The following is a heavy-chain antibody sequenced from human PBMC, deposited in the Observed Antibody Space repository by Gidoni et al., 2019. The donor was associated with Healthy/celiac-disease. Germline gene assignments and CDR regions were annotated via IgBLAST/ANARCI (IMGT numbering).Heavy chain of an antibody. Sequence: EVQLVQSGAEAKKPGESLRISCKGSGYSFTSYWISWVRQMPGKGLEWMGRIDPSDSYTNYSPSFQGHVTISADKSISTAYLQWSSLKASDTAMYYCARGAYYYGSGSSHFDYWGQGTLVTVSS. J-gene: IGHJ4*02. CDR1: GYSFTSYW. CDR2: IDPSDSYT. CDR3: ARGAYYYGSGSSHFDY. D-gene: IGHD3-10*01. V-gene: IGHV5-10-1*03.